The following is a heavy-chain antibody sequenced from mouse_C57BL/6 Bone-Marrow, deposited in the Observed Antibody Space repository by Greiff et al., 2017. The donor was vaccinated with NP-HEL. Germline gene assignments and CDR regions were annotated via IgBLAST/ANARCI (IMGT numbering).Heavy chain of an antibody. V-gene: IGHV1-7*01. CDR1: GYTFTSYW. Sequence: VKLMESGAELAKPGASVKLSCKASGYTFTSYWMHWVKQRPGQGLEWIGYINPSSGYTKYNQKFKDKATLTADKSSSTAYMQLSSLTYEDSAVYYCAIAAYSNYCWFAYWGQGTLVTVSA. D-gene: IGHD2-5*01. CDR2: INPSSGYT. J-gene: IGHJ3*01. CDR3: AIAAYSNYCWFAY.